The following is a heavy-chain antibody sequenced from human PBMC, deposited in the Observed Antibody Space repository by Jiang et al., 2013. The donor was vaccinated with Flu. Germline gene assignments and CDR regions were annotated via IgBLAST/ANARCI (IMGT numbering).Heavy chain of an antibody. Sequence: CGAEVKKPGSSVKVSCKASGGTFSSYAISWVRQAPGQGLEWMGGIIPIFGTANYAQKFQGRVTITADKSTSTAYMELSSLRSEDTAVYYCASRDSGSYYLPAEYFQHWGQGTLVTVSS. D-gene: IGHD1-26*01. CDR1: GGTFSSYA. V-gene: IGHV1-69*06. CDR3: ASRDSGSYYLPAEYFQH. CDR2: IIPIFGTA. J-gene: IGHJ1*01.